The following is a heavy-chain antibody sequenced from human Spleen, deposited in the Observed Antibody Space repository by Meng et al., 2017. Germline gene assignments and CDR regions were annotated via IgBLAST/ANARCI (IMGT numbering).Heavy chain of an antibody. D-gene: IGHD3-3*01. CDR1: GDSISDYF. CDR3: ARDPDYDFWSGSPTGYGMDV. Sequence: SETLSLTCTVSGDSISDYFWSWIRQPPGKGLEWIGYIYSTGTTNYSPSLKSRVTISVDTPKNQFSLKLNSVTAADTAVYYCARDPDYDFWSGSPTGYGMDVWGQGTTVTVSS. J-gene: IGHJ6*02. V-gene: IGHV4-59*01. CDR2: IYSTGTT.